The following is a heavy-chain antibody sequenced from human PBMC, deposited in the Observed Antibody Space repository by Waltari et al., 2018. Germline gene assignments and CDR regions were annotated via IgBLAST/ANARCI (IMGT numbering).Heavy chain of an antibody. CDR2: IKEDGSEK. CDR3: ARLIGGTLTEYYQ. V-gene: IGHV3-7*01. Sequence: EVQLMESGGGLVQPGGSLRLSCAASGFTFSSHWMTWVRQAQGKGLEWVANIKEDGSEKYYVDSVKGRFTISRDNAKNSLYLQMNSLRVEDAAVYYCARLIGGTLTEYYQWGQGTLVTVPS. CDR1: GFTFSSHW. J-gene: IGHJ1*01. D-gene: IGHD1-26*01.